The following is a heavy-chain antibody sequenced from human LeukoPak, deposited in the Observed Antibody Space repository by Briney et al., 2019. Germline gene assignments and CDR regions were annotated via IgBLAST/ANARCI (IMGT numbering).Heavy chain of an antibody. CDR3: AGVLSGPTGKGY. Sequence: GGSLRLSCAASGFTFTSYWMHWVRQVPGKGLVWVSRINIDGRTRNYADSVRGRFTISRENAKNTLYLQMNSLREEDTAVYYCAGVLSGPTGKGYWGQGTLVTVSS. V-gene: IGHV3-74*01. D-gene: IGHD3-10*01. CDR1: GFTFTSYW. CDR2: INIDGRTR. J-gene: IGHJ4*02.